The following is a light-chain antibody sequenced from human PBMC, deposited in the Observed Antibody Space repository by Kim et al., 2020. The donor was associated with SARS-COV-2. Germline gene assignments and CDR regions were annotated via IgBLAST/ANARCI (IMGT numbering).Light chain of an antibody. J-gene: IGKJ5*01. Sequence: ASVGDRVTITCRTSRNIGHSLSWYQQKAGQAPKLLIYDASRLERGLPSRFSGSGSGTDFTLTINSLRPEDFATYYCQQFDSYPITFGQGTRLEIK. CDR3: QQFDSYPIT. V-gene: IGKV1-13*02. CDR1: RNIGHS. CDR2: DAS.